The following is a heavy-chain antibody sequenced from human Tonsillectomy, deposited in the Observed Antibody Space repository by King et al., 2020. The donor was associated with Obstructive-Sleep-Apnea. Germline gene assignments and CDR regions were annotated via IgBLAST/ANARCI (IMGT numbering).Heavy chain of an antibody. V-gene: IGHV2-5*02. D-gene: IGHD3-9*01. CDR3: AHGARYYVILTGYYFDAFDI. Sequence: TLKESGPTLVKPTQTLTLTCTFSGFSLSTSGVGVGWIRQPPGKALEWLALIYWDDDKRCSPSLKSRLTITKDTSKNQVVLTMTNMDPVDTATYYCAHGARYYVILTGYYFDAFDIWGQGTMVTVSS. CDR1: GFSLSTSGVG. CDR2: IYWDDDK. J-gene: IGHJ3*02.